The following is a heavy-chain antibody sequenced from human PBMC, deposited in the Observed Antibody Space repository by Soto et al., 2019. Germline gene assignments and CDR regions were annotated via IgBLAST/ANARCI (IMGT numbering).Heavy chain of an antibody. V-gene: IGHV1-69*02. D-gene: IGHD1-26*01. CDR1: GGTFSSYT. J-gene: IGHJ4*02. Sequence: QVQLVQSGAEVKKPGSSVKVSCKASGGTFSSYTISWVRQAPGQGLEWMGRIIPILGIANYAQKFQGRVTITADKTTSPAYMEVSSLRSEDTAVDYWGGVPAWGLLGGGGGYWGQGTLVTVSS. CDR3: GGVPAWGLLGGGGGY. CDR2: IIPILGIA.